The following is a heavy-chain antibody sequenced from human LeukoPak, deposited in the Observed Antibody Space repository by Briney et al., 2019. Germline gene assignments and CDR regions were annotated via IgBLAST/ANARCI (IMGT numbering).Heavy chain of an antibody. D-gene: IGHD6-19*01. CDR1: GRSISSYY. J-gene: IGHJ4*02. CDR2: TYYSGST. V-gene: IGHV4-59*01. CDR3: ARGTVAGFDY. Sequence: SETLSLTCTVSGRSISSYYWSWIRQPPGKGLEWIGYTYYSGSTNYNPSLKSRVTISVDTSENQFSLKLSSVTAADTAVYYCARGTVAGFDYWGQGTPLTVSS.